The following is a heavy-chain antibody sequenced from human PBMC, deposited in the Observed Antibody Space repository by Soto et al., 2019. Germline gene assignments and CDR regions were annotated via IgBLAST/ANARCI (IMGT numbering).Heavy chain of an antibody. CDR3: ARAWVVVTAPDY. J-gene: IGHJ4*02. V-gene: IGHV1-3*05. CDR2: INAGNGNT. CDR1: GYTFTSYA. D-gene: IGHD2-21*02. Sequence: QVQLVQSGAEEKKPGASVKVSCKASGYTFTSYAMHWVRQAPGQRLEWMGWINAGNGNTKYSQKFQDRVTITRDTSASTAYMELSSLRSEDTAVYYCARAWVVVTAPDYWGQGTLVTVSS.